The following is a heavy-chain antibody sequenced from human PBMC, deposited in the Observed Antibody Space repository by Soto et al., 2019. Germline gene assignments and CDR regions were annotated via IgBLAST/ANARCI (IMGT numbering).Heavy chain of an antibody. Sequence: SETLSLTCTVSGGSISSGDYYWSWIRQPPGKGLEWIGYIYYSGSTYYNPSLKSRVTISVDTSKNQFSLKLSSVTAADTAVYYCAKNNRYCSSTNCFVFDYWGQGTLVTVSS. V-gene: IGHV4-30-4*01. CDR3: AKNNRYCSSTNCFVFDY. CDR2: IYYSGST. D-gene: IGHD2-2*01. CDR1: GGSISSGDYY. J-gene: IGHJ4*02.